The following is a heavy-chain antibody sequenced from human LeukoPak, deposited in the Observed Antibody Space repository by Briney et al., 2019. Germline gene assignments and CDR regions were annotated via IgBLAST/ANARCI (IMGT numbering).Heavy chain of an antibody. V-gene: IGHV3-15*01. CDR1: GFTFSNAW. CDR2: IKSKTDGGTT. D-gene: IGHD6-19*01. CDR3: TTEYSSGWTGGFDY. Sequence: PGGSLRLSCAASGFTFSNAWMSWVRQAPGKGLEWVGRIKSKTDGGTTDYAAAVKGRFTISRDDSKNTLYLQMNSLKTEDTAVYYCTTEYSSGWTGGFDYWGQGTLVTVYS. J-gene: IGHJ4*02.